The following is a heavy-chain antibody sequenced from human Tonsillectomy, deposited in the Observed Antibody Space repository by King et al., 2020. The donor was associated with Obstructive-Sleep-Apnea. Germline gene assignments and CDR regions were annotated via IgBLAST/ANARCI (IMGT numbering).Heavy chain of an antibody. Sequence: VQLVESGGGLVQPGGSLRLSCAASGFTFSNYIMHWVRQAPGKGLEYVSTIRSKGGNTYYANSVKGRFTIYRDNSKDTLFLQMGSLTTEDMAVYYCARTYWCGDCSSFRGLRYFDLWGRGTLVTVSS. V-gene: IGHV3-64*01. CDR3: ARTYWCGDCSSFRGLRYFDL. D-gene: IGHD2-21*02. CDR1: GFTFSNYI. J-gene: IGHJ2*01. CDR2: IRSKGGNT.